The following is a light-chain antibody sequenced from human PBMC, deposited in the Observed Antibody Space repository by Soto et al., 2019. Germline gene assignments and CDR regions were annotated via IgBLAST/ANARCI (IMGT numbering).Light chain of an antibody. CDR2: DVS. J-gene: IGLJ3*02. CDR1: SSDVGGYNY. CDR3: CSYAGSYGWV. Sequence: QSALTQPRSVSGPPGQSVTISCTGTSSDVGGYNYVSWYQQHPGKAPKLMIYDVSKRPSGVPDRFSGSKSGNTASLTISGLQAEDEADYYCCSYAGSYGWVFGGGTKVTVL. V-gene: IGLV2-11*01.